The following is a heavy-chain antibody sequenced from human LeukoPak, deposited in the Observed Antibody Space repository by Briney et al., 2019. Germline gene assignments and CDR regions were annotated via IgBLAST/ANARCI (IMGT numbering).Heavy chain of an antibody. Sequence: GGTLRISCAASGFTVSSNYMSWVRQAPGKGLEWVSVIYSGGSTYYADSVKGRFTISRDNSKNTLYLQMNSLRAEDTAVYYCAREVGLVTHYWGQGTLVTVSS. CDR2: IYSGGST. D-gene: IGHD3/OR15-3a*01. CDR1: GFTVSSNY. CDR3: AREVGLVTHY. V-gene: IGHV3-66*02. J-gene: IGHJ4*02.